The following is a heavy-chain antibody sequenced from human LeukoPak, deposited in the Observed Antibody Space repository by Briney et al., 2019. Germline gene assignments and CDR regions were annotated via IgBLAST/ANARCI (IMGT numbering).Heavy chain of an antibody. CDR2: ISYDGSNK. CDR1: GFTFSSYA. V-gene: IGHV3-30*04. Sequence: QSGGSLRLSCAASGFTFSSYAMHWVRQAPGKGLEWVAVISYDGSNKYYADSVKGRFTISRDNSKNTLYLQMNSLRAEDTAVYYCARDRGEGHYYYYYYMDVWGKGTTVTVSS. J-gene: IGHJ6*03. CDR3: ARDRGEGHYYYYYYMDV. D-gene: IGHD3-10*01.